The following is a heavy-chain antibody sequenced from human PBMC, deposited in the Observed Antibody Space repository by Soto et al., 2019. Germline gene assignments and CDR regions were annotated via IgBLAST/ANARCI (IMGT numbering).Heavy chain of an antibody. D-gene: IGHD5-18*01. Sequence: SVKVSCKASGGTFSSYAISWVRQAPGQGLEWMGGIIPIFGTANYAQKFQGRVTITADESTSTAYMELSSLRSEDTAVYYCARDMKGYTAMYGMDVWGQGTTVTVSS. CDR2: IIPIFGTA. J-gene: IGHJ6*02. CDR3: ARDMKGYTAMYGMDV. V-gene: IGHV1-69*13. CDR1: GGTFSSYA.